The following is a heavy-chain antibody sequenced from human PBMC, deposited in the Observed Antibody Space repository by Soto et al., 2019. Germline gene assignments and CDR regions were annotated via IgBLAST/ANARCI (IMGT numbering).Heavy chain of an antibody. D-gene: IGHD6-19*01. CDR2: IYYSGST. J-gene: IGHJ4*02. CDR1: GGSISSSSYY. Sequence: SETLSLTCTVSGGSISSSSYYWGWIRQPPGKRLEWIGSIYYSGSTYYNPSLKSRVTISVDTSKNQFSLKLSSVTAADTAVYYCARQVPTIAVAGIAGYWGQGTLVTVSS. CDR3: ARQVPTIAVAGIAGY. V-gene: IGHV4-39*01.